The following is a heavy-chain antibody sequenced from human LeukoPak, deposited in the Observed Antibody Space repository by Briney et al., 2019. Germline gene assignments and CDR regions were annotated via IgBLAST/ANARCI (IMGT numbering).Heavy chain of an antibody. CDR1: GGSISSYY. J-gene: IGHJ3*02. V-gene: IGHV4-59*01. Sequence: SETLSLTCTVSGGSISSYYWSWLRQPPGKGLEWIGYIYYSGSTNYNPSLKSRVTISVDTSKNQFSLKLSSVTAADTAVYYCARERGGWNDGLRGAFDIWGQGTMVTVSS. CDR3: ARERGGWNDGLRGAFDI. D-gene: IGHD1-1*01. CDR2: IYYSGST.